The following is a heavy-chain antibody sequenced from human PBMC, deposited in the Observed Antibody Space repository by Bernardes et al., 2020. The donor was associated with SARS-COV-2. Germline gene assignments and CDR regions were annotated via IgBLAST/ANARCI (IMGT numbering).Heavy chain of an antibody. J-gene: IGHJ2*01. V-gene: IGHV3-13*04. Sequence: GGSLRLSCAASGFTFSSYDMHWVRQATGKGLEWVSAIGTAGDTYYPGSVKGRFTISRENAKNSLYLQMNSLRAGDTAVYYCARGPNSLNGWYFDLWGRGTLVTVSS. CDR1: GFTFSSYD. CDR2: IGTAGDT. D-gene: IGHD2-15*01. CDR3: ARGPNSLNGWYFDL.